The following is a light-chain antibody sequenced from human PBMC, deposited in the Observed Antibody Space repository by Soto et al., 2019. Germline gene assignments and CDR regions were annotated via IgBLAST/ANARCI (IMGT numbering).Light chain of an antibody. J-gene: IGKJ2*01. CDR3: QQRANWPHT. Sequence: EIVLTQSPGTLSLSPGERAILSCRASQTVGNNYVAWYQQKPGQAPRLLIHTASRRATGISDKFSGSGSGTDFTLTISSLEPEDSAVYYCQQRANWPHTFGQGTKLEIK. CDR2: TAS. V-gene: IGKV3D-20*02. CDR1: QTVGNNY.